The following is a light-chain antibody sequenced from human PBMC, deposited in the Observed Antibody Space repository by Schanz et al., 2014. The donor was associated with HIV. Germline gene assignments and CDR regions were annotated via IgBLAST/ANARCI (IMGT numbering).Light chain of an antibody. CDR1: SSDVGGYNY. CDR3: CSCTNTNTWV. V-gene: IGLV2-14*01. CDR2: DVS. J-gene: IGLJ3*02. Sequence: QSALTQPASVSGSPGQSITISCTGTSSDVGGYNYVSWYQQHPGKAPKLMIYDVSNRPSGVSARFSASKTGETASLTISGLQAEDEGDYYCCSCTNTNTWVFGGGTKLTVL.